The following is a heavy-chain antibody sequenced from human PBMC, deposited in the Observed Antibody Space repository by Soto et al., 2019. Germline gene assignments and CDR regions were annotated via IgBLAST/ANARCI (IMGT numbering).Heavy chain of an antibody. CDR3: VRVPQNYYYYLTDV. J-gene: IGHJ6*02. CDR1: GYIFTLYW. Sequence: GESLKISCKASGYIFTLYWIGWVRQMSGKGLEWMGIIYPDDSDTRYSPSFQGQVTISADKSISTAYLHWSSLKASDTATYYCVRVPQNYYYYLTDVWGQGTTVTVSS. V-gene: IGHV5-51*01. CDR2: IYPDDSDT.